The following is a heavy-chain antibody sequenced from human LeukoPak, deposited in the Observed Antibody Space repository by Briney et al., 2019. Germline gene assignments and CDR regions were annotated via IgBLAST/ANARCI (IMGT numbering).Heavy chain of an antibody. Sequence: GGSLRLSCAASGFTFSDYDMSWIRQAPGKGLEWVAYIRGSGGDSYHTDSVNGRFTISRDNAKTSVYLQMNSLRAEDTAVYYCARTSSSGYYYRDAFDIWGQGTMVTVSP. CDR3: ARTSSSGYYYRDAFDI. CDR2: IRGSGGDS. CDR1: GFTFSDYD. D-gene: IGHD3-22*01. V-gene: IGHV3-11*01. J-gene: IGHJ3*02.